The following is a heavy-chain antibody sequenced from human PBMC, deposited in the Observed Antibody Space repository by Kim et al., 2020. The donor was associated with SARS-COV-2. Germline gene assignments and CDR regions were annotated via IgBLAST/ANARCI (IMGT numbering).Heavy chain of an antibody. CDR2: INHSGST. J-gene: IGHJ5*02. D-gene: IGHD2-2*01. Sequence: SETLSLTCAVYGGSFSGYYWSWIRQPPGKGLEWIGEINHSGSTNYNPSLKSRVTISVDTSKNQFSLKLSSVTAADTAVYYCAKRPIGYCSSTSCLMGWFDPWGQGTLVTVSS. CDR1: GGSFSGYY. CDR3: AKRPIGYCSSTSCLMGWFDP. V-gene: IGHV4-34*01.